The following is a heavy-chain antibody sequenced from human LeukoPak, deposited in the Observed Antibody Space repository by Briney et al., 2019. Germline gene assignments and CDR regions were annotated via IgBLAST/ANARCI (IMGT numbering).Heavy chain of an antibody. V-gene: IGHV1-46*01. Sequence: ASVKVSCKASGCTFTSYYKHVVRQAPGQGHEWMGIINPSGGSTSYAQKFQGRVTMTRDTSTSTVYMELSSVRAEDTAVYYCARMDYYYGMDVWGKGTTVTVSS. CDR1: GCTFTSYY. J-gene: IGHJ6*04. CDR2: INPSGGST. CDR3: ARMDYYYGMDV.